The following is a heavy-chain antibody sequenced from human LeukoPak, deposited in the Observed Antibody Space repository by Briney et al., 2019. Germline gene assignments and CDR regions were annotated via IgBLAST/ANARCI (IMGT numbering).Heavy chain of an antibody. J-gene: IGHJ6*03. V-gene: IGHV7-4-1*02. CDR1: GYTFTSYA. CDR2: INTNTGNP. D-gene: IGHD3-9*01. Sequence: ASVKVSCKASGYTFTSYAMNWVRQAPGQGLEWMGWINTNTGNPTYAQGFTGRFVFSLDTSVSTAYLQISSLKAEDTAVYYCARGFSLFDWLYIPYYYYYMDVWGKGTTVTVSS. CDR3: ARGFSLFDWLYIPYYYYYMDV.